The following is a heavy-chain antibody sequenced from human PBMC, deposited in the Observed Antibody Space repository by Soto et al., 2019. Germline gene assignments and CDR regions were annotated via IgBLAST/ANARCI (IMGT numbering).Heavy chain of an antibody. CDR1: GFTFDDYA. CDR3: AKDGGSSRATFDY. V-gene: IGHV3-9*01. D-gene: IGHD6-13*01. CDR2: ISWNSGSI. J-gene: IGHJ4*02. Sequence: EVQLVESGGGLVQPGRSLRLSCAASGFTFDDYAMHWVRQAPGKGLEWVSGISWNSGSIGYAESVKGRFTISRDNAKNSLYLQMNSLRAEDTALYYCAKDGGSSRATFDYWGQGTLVTVSS.